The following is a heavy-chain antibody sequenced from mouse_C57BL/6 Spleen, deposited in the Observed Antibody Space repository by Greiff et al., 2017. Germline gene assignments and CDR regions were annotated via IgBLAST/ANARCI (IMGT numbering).Heavy chain of an antibody. CDR3: AREDSNYEYYYAMDY. V-gene: IGHV3-6*01. CDR2: ISYDGSN. J-gene: IGHJ4*01. D-gene: IGHD2-5*01. CDR1: GYSITSGYY. Sequence: EVQLQESGPGLVKPSQSLSLTCSVTGYSITSGYYWNWIRQFPGNKLEWMGYISYDGSNNYNPSLKNRISITRDTSKNQFFLKLNSVTTEDTATYYCAREDSNYEYYYAMDYWGQGTSVTVSS.